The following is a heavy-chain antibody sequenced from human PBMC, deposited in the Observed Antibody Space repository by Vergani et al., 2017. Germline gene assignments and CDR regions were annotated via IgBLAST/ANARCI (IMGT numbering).Heavy chain of an antibody. CDR1: GFTFSNYA. CDR2: LSGTGGNI. D-gene: IGHD6-13*01. CDR3: AKDLRSSNWGGRFDS. Sequence: EVQLLESGGGLVQPGGSLRLSCAASGFTFSNYAMTWVRQAPWKGLEWVSGLSGTGGNIYYADSVKGRFTISRDNSKNTLYLQMNSLRVEDTAVYYCAKDLRSSNWGGRFDSWGQGTLVTVSS. V-gene: IGHV3-23*01. J-gene: IGHJ4*02.